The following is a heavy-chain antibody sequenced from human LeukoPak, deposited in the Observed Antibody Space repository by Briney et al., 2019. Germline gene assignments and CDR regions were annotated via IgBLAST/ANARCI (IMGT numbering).Heavy chain of an antibody. V-gene: IGHV3-13*01. CDR3: AKDLSSFTETTVVTPGDY. Sequence: GGSLRLSCAASVFTFSSYDMHWVRQATGKGLEWVSPIDTADDTYYPGSVKGRFTISRESAKNSLYLQMNSLRAGDTAVYYCAKDLSSFTETTVVTPGDYWGQGTLVTVSS. J-gene: IGHJ4*02. CDR1: VFTFSSYD. CDR2: IDTADDT. D-gene: IGHD4-23*01.